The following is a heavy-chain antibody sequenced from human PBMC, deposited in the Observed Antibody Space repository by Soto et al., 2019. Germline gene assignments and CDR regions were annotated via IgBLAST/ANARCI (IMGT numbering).Heavy chain of an antibody. CDR1: GGSISSSSYY. J-gene: IGHJ4*02. CDR3: ARRGAAAGLTTRTFDY. Sequence: SETLSLTCTVSGGSISSSSYYWGWIRQPPGKGLEWIGSIYYSGSTYYNPSLKSRVTISVDTSKNQFSLKLSSVTAADTAVYYCARRGAAAGLTTRTFDYWGQGTLVTVSS. D-gene: IGHD6-13*01. CDR2: IYYSGST. V-gene: IGHV4-39*01.